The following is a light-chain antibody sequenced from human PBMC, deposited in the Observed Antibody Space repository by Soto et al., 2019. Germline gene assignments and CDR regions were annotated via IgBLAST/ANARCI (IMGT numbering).Light chain of an antibody. CDR2: DVT. V-gene: IGLV2-11*01. J-gene: IGLJ3*02. Sequence: QSALTQPRSVSGSPGQSVTISCTGTSSDVGGYNYVSWYQQHPGQAPKLMIYDVTNRPSGVPDRFSGSKSGNTAYLTISGLQAEDEADYYCCSYASSYAWVFGGGTKVTVL. CDR1: SSDVGGYNY. CDR3: CSYASSYAWV.